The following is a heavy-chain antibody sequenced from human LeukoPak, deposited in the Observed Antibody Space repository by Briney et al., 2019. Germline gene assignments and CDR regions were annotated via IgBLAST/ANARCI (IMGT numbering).Heavy chain of an antibody. CDR3: VRPNYQVSGFYFYYMDV. CDR2: IDWNSVSI. D-gene: IGHD2/OR15-2a*01. Sequence: GGSLRLSCVGFGFSFNEYGMHWVRQTPGKGLEWVSGIDWNSVSIGYADSVRGRFTISRHNARNSLYLQMDSLRAEDTALYYCVRPNYQVSGFYFYYMDVWGKGTTVTVSS. J-gene: IGHJ6*03. V-gene: IGHV3-9*01. CDR1: GFSFNEYG.